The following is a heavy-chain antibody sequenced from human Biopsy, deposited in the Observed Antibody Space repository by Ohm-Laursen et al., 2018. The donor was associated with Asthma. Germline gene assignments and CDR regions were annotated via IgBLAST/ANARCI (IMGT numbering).Heavy chain of an antibody. Sequence: GTLSLTCAVYGGSFSGYYWSWIRPPPGKGLEWIGEINHSGSTNYNPSLKSRVTISVETSKNQFSLKLSSVTAADTAVYYCARAGQCSSTSCYNPGWFDPWGQGTLVTVSS. CDR2: INHSGST. D-gene: IGHD2-2*01. J-gene: IGHJ5*02. V-gene: IGHV4-34*01. CDR3: ARAGQCSSTSCYNPGWFDP. CDR1: GGSFSGYY.